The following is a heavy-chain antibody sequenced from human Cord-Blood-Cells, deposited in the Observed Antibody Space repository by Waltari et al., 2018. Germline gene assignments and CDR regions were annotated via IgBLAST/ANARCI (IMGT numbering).Heavy chain of an antibody. J-gene: IGHJ6*02. CDR1: GYTLTELA. D-gene: IGHD1-26*01. CDR2: FDPEKGKK. CDR3: STPRDGVGATLCYYYYGMDF. V-gene: IGHV1-24*01. Sequence: QVQLVQSGAEVKKPGASVKVSCKVSGYTLTELAMHWVRQASGKGLDWKGGFDPEKGKKIDSHESRGMGTTTQHTWTEKAERAPSSLHCEDMSVYYRSTPRDGVGATLCYYYYGMDFRGQGTTVTVSS.